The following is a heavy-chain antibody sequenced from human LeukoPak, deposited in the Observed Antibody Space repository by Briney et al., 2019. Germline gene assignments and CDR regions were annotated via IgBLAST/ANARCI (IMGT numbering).Heavy chain of an antibody. Sequence: GGSLRLSCAASGFTFSSYAMSWVRQAPGKGLEWVSAISGSGGSTYYADSVKGRFTISRDNSRDTIYLQMTSLRVEDTAVYYCASGYDFWSGYPPAQYSMDVWGQGTTVTVSS. J-gene: IGHJ6*02. CDR2: ISGSGGST. CDR1: GFTFSSYA. V-gene: IGHV3-23*01. CDR3: ASGYDFWSGYPPAQYSMDV. D-gene: IGHD3-3*01.